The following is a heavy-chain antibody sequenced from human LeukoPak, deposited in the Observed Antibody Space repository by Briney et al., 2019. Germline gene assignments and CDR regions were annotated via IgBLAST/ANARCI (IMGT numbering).Heavy chain of an antibody. CDR3: ARGPYDSSGYRFDY. J-gene: IGHJ4*02. CDR1: GFTFSSYA. CDR2: IGGSGGST. Sequence: GGSLRLSCAASGFTFSSYAMGWVRQAPGKGLEWVSGIGGSGGSTYYADSVKGRFTISRDNSKNTLYLQMNSLRAEDTAVYYCARGPYDSSGYRFDYWGQGTLVTVSS. V-gene: IGHV3-23*01. D-gene: IGHD3-22*01.